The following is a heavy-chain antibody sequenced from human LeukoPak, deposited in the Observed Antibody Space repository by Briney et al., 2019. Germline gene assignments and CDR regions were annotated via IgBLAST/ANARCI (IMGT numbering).Heavy chain of an antibody. CDR1: GFTFSSYN. V-gene: IGHV3-23*01. J-gene: IGHJ4*02. CDR3: AKDASSGTYYDH. D-gene: IGHD1-26*01. Sequence: GGSLRLSCAASGFTFSSYNMSWVRQAPGKGLEWASAISSSGGSTYYADSVKGRFTISRDNSKNTLYLQMHSLRAEDTAVYYCAKDASSGTYYDHWGQGTLATVSS. CDR2: ISSSGGST.